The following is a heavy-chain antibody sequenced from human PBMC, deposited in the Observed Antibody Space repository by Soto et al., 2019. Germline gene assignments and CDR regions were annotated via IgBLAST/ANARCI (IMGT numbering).Heavy chain of an antibody. CDR2: ISGSGGST. Sequence: EVQLLESGGGLVQPGGSLRLSCAASGFTFSSYAMSWVRQAPGKGLEWVSAISGSGGSTYYADSVKGRFTISRDISKNTLYLQMNSLRAEDTAVYYCAKDLLGFLEWLAFDYWGQGTLVTVSS. V-gene: IGHV3-23*01. CDR3: AKDLLGFLEWLAFDY. D-gene: IGHD3-3*01. J-gene: IGHJ4*02. CDR1: GFTFSSYA.